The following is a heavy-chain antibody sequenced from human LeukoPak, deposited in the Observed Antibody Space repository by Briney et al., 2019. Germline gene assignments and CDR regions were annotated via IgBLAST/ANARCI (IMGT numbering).Heavy chain of an antibody. J-gene: IGHJ4*02. Sequence: GGSLRLSCAASGFTFSSYAMSWVRHTSGKGLQWLSAISGSGGGTNYADPVKGRFTISRDNSKNILYLQMNSLGAEDTAIYYCTKASATVWPNYFDSWGQGTLVTVSS. V-gene: IGHV3-23*01. CDR3: TKASATVWPNYFDS. CDR2: ISGSGGGT. D-gene: IGHD6-25*01. CDR1: GFTFSSYA.